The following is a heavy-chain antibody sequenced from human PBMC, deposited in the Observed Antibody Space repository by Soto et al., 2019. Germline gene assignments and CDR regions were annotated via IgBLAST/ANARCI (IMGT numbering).Heavy chain of an antibody. V-gene: IGHV3-74*01. D-gene: IGHD3-10*01. Sequence: EVQLVESGGGLVQPGGSLRLSCAASGFTFSNYWMHWVRQAPGKGLVWVSRIKSDGSSISYADSVKGRSTISRDNARNTLYLQMNSLRAEDTAVYYCARGGFSGSGSYIQGDYWGQGTLVTVSS. CDR1: GFTFSNYW. J-gene: IGHJ4*02. CDR3: ARGGFSGSGSYIQGDY. CDR2: IKSDGSSI.